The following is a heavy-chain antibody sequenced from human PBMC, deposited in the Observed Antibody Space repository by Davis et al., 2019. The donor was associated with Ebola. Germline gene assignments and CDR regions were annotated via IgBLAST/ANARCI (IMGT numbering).Heavy chain of an antibody. V-gene: IGHV1-46*01. CDR3: ARDPTTIFGVVTLDY. Sequence: AASVKVSCKASGYTFTGYYMHWVRQAPGQGLEWMGIINPSGGSTSYAQKFQGRVTMTRDTSTSTVYMELSSLRSDDTAVYYCARDPTTIFGVVTLDYWGQGTLVTVSS. CDR2: INPSGGST. D-gene: IGHD3-3*01. J-gene: IGHJ4*02. CDR1: GYTFTGYY.